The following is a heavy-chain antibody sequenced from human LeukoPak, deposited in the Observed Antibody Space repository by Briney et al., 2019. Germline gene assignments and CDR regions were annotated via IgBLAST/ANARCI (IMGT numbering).Heavy chain of an antibody. CDR2: IWYDGSNK. Sequence: PGGSLRLSCAASGFTFSSYGMHWVRKAPGKVLEWVAVIWYDGSNKYYADSVKGRFTISRDNSKNTLYLQMNSLRAEDTAVYYCARRGDYGDYVSFFQHWGQGTLVTVSS. V-gene: IGHV3-33*01. D-gene: IGHD4-17*01. J-gene: IGHJ1*01. CDR3: ARRGDYGDYVSFFQH. CDR1: GFTFSSYG.